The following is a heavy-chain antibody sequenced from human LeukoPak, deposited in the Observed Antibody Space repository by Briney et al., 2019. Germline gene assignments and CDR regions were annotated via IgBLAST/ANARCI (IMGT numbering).Heavy chain of an antibody. V-gene: IGHV4-59*01. CDR3: ARDSGERGSGSYLIAY. Sequence: PSETLSLTCTVSGGSISSKYWSWIRQPPGKGLEWIGYIYYNGSNNYNPSLKSRVTISVDKSKTQFSLKLSSVTAADTAVYYCARDSGERGSGSYLIAYWGQGTLVTVSS. CDR2: IYYNGSN. J-gene: IGHJ4*02. CDR1: GGSISSKY. D-gene: IGHD3-10*01.